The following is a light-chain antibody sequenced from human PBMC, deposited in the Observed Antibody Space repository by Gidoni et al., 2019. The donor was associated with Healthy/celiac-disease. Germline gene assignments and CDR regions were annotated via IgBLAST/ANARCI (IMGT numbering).Light chain of an antibody. J-gene: IGKJ4*01. V-gene: IGKV1-33*01. CDR3: QQYDNPLLT. CDR1: QDFSNY. Sequence: DIQMTQSPSSLSASVGDRVTITCQASQDFSNYLNWYQQKPGKAPKLLIYDASNLETGVPSRFSGSGSGTDFTFTISSLQPEDIATYYCQQYDNPLLTFGGGTKVEIK. CDR2: DAS.